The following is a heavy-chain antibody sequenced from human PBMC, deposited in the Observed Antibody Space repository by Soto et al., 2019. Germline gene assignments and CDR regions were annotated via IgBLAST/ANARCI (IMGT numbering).Heavy chain of an antibody. D-gene: IGHD2-2*02. CDR2: ISGSGGST. Sequence: GGSLRLSCAASGFTFSSYAMSWVRQAPGKGLEWVSAISGSGGSTYYADSVKGRFTISRDNSKNTLYLQMNSLRAEDTAVYYCAKFLVVPAAIFGDAFDIWGQGTMVTVSS. J-gene: IGHJ3*02. CDR1: GFTFSSYA. V-gene: IGHV3-23*01. CDR3: AKFLVVPAAIFGDAFDI.